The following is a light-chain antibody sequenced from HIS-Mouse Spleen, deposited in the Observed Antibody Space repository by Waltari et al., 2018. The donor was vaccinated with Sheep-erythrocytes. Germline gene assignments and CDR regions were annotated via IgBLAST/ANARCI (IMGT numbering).Light chain of an antibody. V-gene: IGLV2-11*01. CDR2: DVS. Sequence: QSALTPPRSVSGSPGQSVTIPCTGTTSDVGGYNSVSWYQQHPGKAPKLMIYDVSKRPSGVPDRFSGSKSGNTASLTISGLQAEDEADYYCCSYAGSYNHVFATGTKVTVL. CDR1: TSDVGGYNS. CDR3: CSYAGSYNHV. J-gene: IGLJ1*01.